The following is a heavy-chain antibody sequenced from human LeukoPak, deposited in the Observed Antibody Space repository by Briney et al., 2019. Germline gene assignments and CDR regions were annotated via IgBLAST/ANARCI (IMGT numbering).Heavy chain of an antibody. J-gene: IGHJ3*01. CDR2: ISGSGSAI. CDR3: AREYSSSSGRAFDF. V-gene: IGHV3-48*03. CDR1: GFTLSSYE. D-gene: IGHD6-6*01. Sequence: GGSLRLSCAASGFTLSSYELNWVRQAPGTGLEWVSYISGSGSAIYYADSVKGRFTISRDNAKNSLYLQMNSLRAEDTAVYYCAREYSSSSGRAFDFWSHGTMVTVSS.